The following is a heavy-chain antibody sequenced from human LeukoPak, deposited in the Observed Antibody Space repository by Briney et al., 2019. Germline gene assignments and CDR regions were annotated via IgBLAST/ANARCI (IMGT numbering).Heavy chain of an antibody. CDR3: AKDLRGTVTREYYLDY. Sequence: GGSLRLSCAASGFTFITYAMSWFRQAPGKGLEWVSAISGSGGSTNYADSVKGRFTISRDNSKNTLHLQMNSLRVEDTAVYYCAKDLRGTVTREYYLDYRGQGTLVTVSS. V-gene: IGHV3-23*01. D-gene: IGHD4-17*01. CDR2: ISGSGGST. J-gene: IGHJ4*02. CDR1: GFTFITYA.